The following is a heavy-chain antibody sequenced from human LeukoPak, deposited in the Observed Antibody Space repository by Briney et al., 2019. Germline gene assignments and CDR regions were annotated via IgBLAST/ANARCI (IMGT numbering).Heavy chain of an antibody. CDR2: INHSGST. Sequence: SVTLSLTCAVYGGSFSGYYWSWIRQPPGKGLEWIGEINHSGSTNYNPSLKSRVTISVDTSKNQFSLKLSSVTAADTAVYYCARDAYYDYVWGSYRTRAFDYWGQGTLVTVSS. J-gene: IGHJ4*02. V-gene: IGHV4-34*01. CDR3: ARDAYYDYVWGSYRTRAFDY. CDR1: GGSFSGYY. D-gene: IGHD3-16*02.